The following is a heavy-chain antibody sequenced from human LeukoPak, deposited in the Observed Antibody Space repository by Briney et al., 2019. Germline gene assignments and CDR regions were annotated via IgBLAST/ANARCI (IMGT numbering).Heavy chain of an antibody. V-gene: IGHV4-61*01. CDR2: IYYSGST. Sequence: SETLSLTCTVSGYSISSGYYWGWIRQPPGKGLEWIGYIYYSGSTNYNPSLKSRVTISVDTSKNQFSLKLSSVTAADTAVYYCAREDYYDSSGYPHFGYWGQGTLVTVSS. J-gene: IGHJ4*02. CDR1: GYSISSGYY. D-gene: IGHD3-22*01. CDR3: AREDYYDSSGYPHFGY.